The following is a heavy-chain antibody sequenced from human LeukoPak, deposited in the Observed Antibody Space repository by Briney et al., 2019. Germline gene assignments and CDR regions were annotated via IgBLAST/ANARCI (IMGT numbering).Heavy chain of an antibody. D-gene: IGHD3-10*01. J-gene: IGHJ4*02. CDR3: ASVRRYYGSGSYYDFDY. Sequence: PSETLSLTCTVSGGSVSDSSYYRGWIRQPPGKGFEWIGSFYYTGGTYYSPSFRSRVIISVDTSKNQFSLKLSSVTAADTAVYYCASVRRYYGSGSYYDFDYWGQGTLVTVSS. CDR2: FYYTGGT. CDR1: GGSVSDSSYY. V-gene: IGHV4-39*07.